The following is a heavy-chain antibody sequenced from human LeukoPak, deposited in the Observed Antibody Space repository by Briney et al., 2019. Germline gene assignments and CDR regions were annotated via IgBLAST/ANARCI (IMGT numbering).Heavy chain of an antibody. CDR3: ARVVAVAYWFDP. V-gene: IGHV4-4*07. CDR2: MSTRGPT. Sequence: SETLSLTCTVSGASVATYYWAWIRQSPGKGLELIGRMSTRGPTNYNPSLESRVSMSADASKNQCSLTLISVTAADTAVYYCARVVAVAYWFDPWGQGTLVTVSS. CDR1: GASVATYY. D-gene: IGHD6-19*01. J-gene: IGHJ5*02.